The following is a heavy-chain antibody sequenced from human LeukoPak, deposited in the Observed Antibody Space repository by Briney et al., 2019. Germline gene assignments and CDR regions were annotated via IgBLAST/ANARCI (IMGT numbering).Heavy chain of an antibody. CDR3: AKAMGSHLAAAGLDF. CDR1: GFTFSSYW. J-gene: IGHJ4*02. CDR2: VSGSGDRT. V-gene: IGHV3-23*01. D-gene: IGHD6-13*01. Sequence: GGSLRLSCAASGFTFSSYWMTWVRRAPGKGLEWVSGVSGSGDRTYYADSLKGRFSISRDTSKNTLYLQMNSLRVDDTAVYYCAKAMGSHLAAAGLDFWGQGTLVTVSS.